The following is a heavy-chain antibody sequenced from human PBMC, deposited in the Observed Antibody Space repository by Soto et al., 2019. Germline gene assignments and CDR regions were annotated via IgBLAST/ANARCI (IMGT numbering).Heavy chain of an antibody. D-gene: IGHD3-22*01. J-gene: IGHJ5*02. CDR2: IYYSGST. Sequence: SETLSLTCTVSGGSISSGGYYWSWIRQHPGKGLEWIGYIYYSGSTYYNPSLKSRVTISVDTSKNQFSLKLSSVTAADTAVYYCARVDYYDSSGSRRFDPWGQGTLVTVS. V-gene: IGHV4-31*03. CDR1: GGSISSGGYY. CDR3: ARVDYYDSSGSRRFDP.